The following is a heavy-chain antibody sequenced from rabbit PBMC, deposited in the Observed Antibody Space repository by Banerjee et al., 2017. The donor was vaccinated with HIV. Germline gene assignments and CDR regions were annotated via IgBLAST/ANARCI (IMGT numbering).Heavy chain of an antibody. CDR3: ARGTYGYAGYAPNL. J-gene: IGHJ4*01. CDR1: GFSFSSSHY. V-gene: IGHV1S40*01. Sequence: QSLEESGGDLVKPGASLTLTCTASGFSFSSSHYMCWVRQAPGKGLEWIACIYAGSSGSTYYANWVNGRFTISKTSSTTVTLQMTSLTAADTATYFCARGTYGYAGYAPNLWGQGTLVTVS. CDR2: IYAGSSGST. D-gene: IGHD6-1*01.